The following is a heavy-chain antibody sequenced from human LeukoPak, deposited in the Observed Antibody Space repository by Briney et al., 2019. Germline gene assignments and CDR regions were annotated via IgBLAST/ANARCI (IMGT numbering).Heavy chain of an antibody. J-gene: IGHJ4*02. D-gene: IGHD6-19*01. CDR3: ARAAVRIFDY. CDR1: GFTFSSYE. V-gene: IGHV3-48*03. Sequence: GGSLRLSCAASGFTFSSYEMNWVRQAPGKGLEWVSYISSSGSTIYYADSVKGRFTISRDNAKNSLYLQMNSLRAEDTAVYYCARAAVRIFDYWGQGTLVTVSS. CDR2: ISSSGSTI.